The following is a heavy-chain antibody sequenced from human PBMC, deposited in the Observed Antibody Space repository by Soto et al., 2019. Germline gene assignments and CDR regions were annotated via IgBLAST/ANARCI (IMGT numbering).Heavy chain of an antibody. J-gene: IGHJ6*02. Sequence: SVKVSCKASGYTFPGHYMHWVRQAPGQGGEWMGGINPNSGGTNYAQKFQGWVTMTRDTSISTAYMELSRLRSDDTAVYYCARGALGALWFGELWPSHTTRGSYYGMDVWGQ. CDR3: ARGALGALWFGELWPSHTTRGSYYGMDV. V-gene: IGHV1-2*04. D-gene: IGHD3-10*01. CDR1: GYTFPGHY. CDR2: INPNSGGT.